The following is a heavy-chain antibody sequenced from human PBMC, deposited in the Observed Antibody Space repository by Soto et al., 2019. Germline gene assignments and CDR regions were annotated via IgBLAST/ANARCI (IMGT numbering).Heavy chain of an antibody. CDR3: ARRTGDLYTLRAFDI. J-gene: IGHJ3*02. V-gene: IGHV4-59*08. Sequence: SETLSLTCTVSGGSISSYYWSWIRQPPGKGLEWIGYIYYSGSTNYNPSLKSRVTISVDTSKNQFSLKLSSVTAADTAVYYCARRTGDLYTLRAFDIWGQGTMVTVSS. CDR1: GGSISSYY. D-gene: IGHD7-27*01. CDR2: IYYSGST.